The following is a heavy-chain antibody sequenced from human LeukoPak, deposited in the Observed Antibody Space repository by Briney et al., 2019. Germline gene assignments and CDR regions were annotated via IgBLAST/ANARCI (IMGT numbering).Heavy chain of an antibody. Sequence: SETLSLTRTVSGGPISTSTYYWGWIRQPPGKGLEWIGSIYYSGSTYYNPSLKSRVTISVDTSKNQFSLKLSSVTAADTAVYYCARDREYSGYHTFHYWGQGTLVTVSS. D-gene: IGHD5-12*01. CDR3: ARDREYSGYHTFHY. V-gene: IGHV4-39*02. CDR2: IYYSGST. J-gene: IGHJ4*02. CDR1: GGPISTSTYY.